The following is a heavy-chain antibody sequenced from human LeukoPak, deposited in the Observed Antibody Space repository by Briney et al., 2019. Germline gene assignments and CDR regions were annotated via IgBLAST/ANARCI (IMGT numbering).Heavy chain of an antibody. J-gene: IGHJ4*02. Sequence: PGGSLRLSCAASGFTFSSYAMHWVRQAPGKGLEWVAVISYDGGNKYYADSVKGRFTISRDNSKNTLYLQMNSLRAEDTAVYYCARSSRPKLGGWLDYWGQGTLVTVSS. CDR3: ARSSRPKLGGWLDY. CDR1: GFTFSSYA. V-gene: IGHV3-30*04. D-gene: IGHD6-19*01. CDR2: ISYDGGNK.